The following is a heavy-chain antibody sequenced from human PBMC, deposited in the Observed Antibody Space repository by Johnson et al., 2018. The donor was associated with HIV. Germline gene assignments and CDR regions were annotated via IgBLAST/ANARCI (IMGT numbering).Heavy chain of an antibody. V-gene: IGHV3-30*02. D-gene: IGHD5-24*01. CDR2: IRYDGSNK. CDR3: AKDRDAYTLSTDAFDI. CDR1: AFTFSSYG. Sequence: QVQLVESGGGVVQPGGSLRLSCAASAFTFSSYGMHWVRQAPGKGLEWVALIRYDGSNKYYEDSVKGRFTISRDNSKNTLYLQMNSLRAEDTAVYHCAKDRDAYTLSTDAFDIWGQGTMVTASS. J-gene: IGHJ3*02.